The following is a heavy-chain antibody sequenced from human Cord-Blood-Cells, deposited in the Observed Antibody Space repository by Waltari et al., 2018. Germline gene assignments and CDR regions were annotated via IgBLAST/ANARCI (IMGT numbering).Heavy chain of an antibody. CDR2: INPNSGGT. CDR3: ARGRESSSWFDY. Sequence: QVQLVQSGAEVKKTGASVMVSCTASGYTFIGYYLNWVRPAPGQGLEWMGWINPNSGGTNYAQKFQGRVTMTRDTSISTAYMELSRLRSDDTAVYYCARGRESSSWFDYWGQGTLVTVSS. D-gene: IGHD6-13*01. CDR1: GYTFIGYY. J-gene: IGHJ5*01. V-gene: IGHV1-2*02.